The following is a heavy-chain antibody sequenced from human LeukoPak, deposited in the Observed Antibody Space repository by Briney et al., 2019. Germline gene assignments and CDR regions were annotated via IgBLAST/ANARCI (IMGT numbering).Heavy chain of an antibody. CDR3: ARLLDIVATASDY. J-gene: IGHJ4*02. Sequence: GESLKISCKGSGYRFTSYWIGWVRQMPGKGLEWMGRIDPSDSYTNYSPSFQGHVTISADKSISTAYLQWSSLKASDTAMYYCARLLDIVATASDYWGQGTLVTVSS. CDR2: IDPSDSYT. D-gene: IGHD5-12*01. V-gene: IGHV5-10-1*01. CDR1: GYRFTSYW.